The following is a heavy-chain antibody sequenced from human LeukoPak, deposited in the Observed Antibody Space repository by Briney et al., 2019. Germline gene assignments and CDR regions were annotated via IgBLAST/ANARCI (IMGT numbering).Heavy chain of an antibody. Sequence: GGSLRLSCAASGFXVSSNYINWVRQAPGKGQEWVSVIYSGGSTYYADSVKGRFTISRDNSKNTLYLQMNSLRAEDTAVYYCAREAVTRNYFDYWGQGTLVTVSS. CDR3: AREAVTRNYFDY. D-gene: IGHD4-17*01. CDR1: GFXVSSNY. CDR2: IYSGGST. J-gene: IGHJ4*02. V-gene: IGHV3-53*01.